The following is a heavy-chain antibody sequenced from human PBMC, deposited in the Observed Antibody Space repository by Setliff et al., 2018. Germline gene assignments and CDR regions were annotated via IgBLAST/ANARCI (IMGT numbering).Heavy chain of an antibody. Sequence: ASVKVSCKASGYTFTSYGISWVRQAPGQGPEWMGWISAYNGNTNYAQKLQGRVTMTTDTSTSTAYMELRSLRSDDTAVYYCARDVALVGATPYWGQGTLVTVSS. V-gene: IGHV1-18*01. CDR3: ARDVALVGATPY. D-gene: IGHD1-26*01. CDR1: GYTFTSYG. CDR2: ISAYNGNT. J-gene: IGHJ4*02.